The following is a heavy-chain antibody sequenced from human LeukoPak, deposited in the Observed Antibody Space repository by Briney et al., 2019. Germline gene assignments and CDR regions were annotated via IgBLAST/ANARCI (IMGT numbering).Heavy chain of an antibody. J-gene: IGHJ4*02. V-gene: IGHV3-30-3*01. D-gene: IGHD6-19*01. CDR3: ARDFKYSSGWPRTGNDYFDY. Sequence: GGSLRLSCAASGFTFSSYAMHWVRQAPGKGLEWVAVISYDGSNKYYADSVKGRFTISRDNAKNSLYLQMNSLRAEDTAVYYCARDFKYSSGWPRTGNDYFDYWGQGTLVTVSS. CDR1: GFTFSSYA. CDR2: ISYDGSNK.